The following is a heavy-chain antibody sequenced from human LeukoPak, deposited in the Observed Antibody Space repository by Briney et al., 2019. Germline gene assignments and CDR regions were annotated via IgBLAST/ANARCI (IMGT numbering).Heavy chain of an antibody. J-gene: IGHJ4*02. CDR2: IYYSGST. CDR1: GGSISSGDYY. V-gene: IGHV4-30-4*01. D-gene: IGHD3-10*01. Sequence: SETLSLTCTVSGGSISSGDYYWSWLRQPPGKGLEWIGYIYYSGSTYYNPSLKSRVTISVDTSKNQFSLKLSSVTAADTAVYYCARVPLYGSGIPFDYWGQGTLVTVSS. CDR3: ARVPLYGSGIPFDY.